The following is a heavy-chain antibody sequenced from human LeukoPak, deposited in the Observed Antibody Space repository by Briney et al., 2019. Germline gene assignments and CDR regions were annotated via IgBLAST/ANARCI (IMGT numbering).Heavy chain of an antibody. J-gene: IGHJ6*02. CDR2: INAGNGNT. CDR3: ARDKQYPSSGMDV. V-gene: IGHV1-3*01. CDR1: GYTFTSYA. Sequence: GASVKVSCKASGYTFTSYAMHWVRQAPGQRLEWMGWINAGNGNTKHSQKFQGRVTVTRDTSASTAYMELSSLRSEDAAVYYCARDKQYPSSGMDVWGQGTTVTVSS. D-gene: IGHD2-2*01.